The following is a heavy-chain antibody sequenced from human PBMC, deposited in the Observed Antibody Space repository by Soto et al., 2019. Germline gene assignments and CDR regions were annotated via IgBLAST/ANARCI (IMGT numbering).Heavy chain of an antibody. V-gene: IGHV4-4*02. CDR1: GGSISSSNW. CDR3: ARDNKKGSSSFDY. D-gene: IGHD6-6*01. Sequence: SETLSLTCAVSGGSISSSNWWIWVRQPPGKGLEWIGEIYHSGSTNYNPSLKSRVTISVDKSKNQFSLKLSSVTAADTAVYYCARDNKKGSSSFDYWGQGTLVTVSS. J-gene: IGHJ4*02. CDR2: IYHSGST.